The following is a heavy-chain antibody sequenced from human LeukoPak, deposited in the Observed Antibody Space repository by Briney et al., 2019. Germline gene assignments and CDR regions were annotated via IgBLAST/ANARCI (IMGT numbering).Heavy chain of an antibody. CDR1: AYSINNGDF. D-gene: IGHD6-13*01. CDR2: IYHSGNT. CDR3: ARIETEGSSWYGVHYFDY. Sequence: NPSETLSLTCIVSAYSINNGDFWGWIRQPPGKGLEWIGNIYHSGNTYYKPSLEGRVTISLDTSNNNLSLKMSSVTAADTAMYYRARIETEGSSWYGVHYFDYWGQGTQVTVSS. V-gene: IGHV4-38-2*02. J-gene: IGHJ4*02.